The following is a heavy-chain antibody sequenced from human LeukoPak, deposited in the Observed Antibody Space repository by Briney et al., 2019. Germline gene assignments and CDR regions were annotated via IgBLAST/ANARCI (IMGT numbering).Heavy chain of an antibody. Sequence: SETLSLTCAVYGGSFSGYYWSWIRQPPGKGLEWIGEINHSGSTNYNPSLKSRVTISVDTSKNQFSLKLSSVTTADTAVYYCARGLRVRGVITSYYYYGMDVWGKGTTVTVSS. CDR2: INHSGST. CDR3: ARGLRVRGVITSYYYYGMDV. CDR1: GGSFSGYY. V-gene: IGHV4-34*01. D-gene: IGHD3-10*01. J-gene: IGHJ6*04.